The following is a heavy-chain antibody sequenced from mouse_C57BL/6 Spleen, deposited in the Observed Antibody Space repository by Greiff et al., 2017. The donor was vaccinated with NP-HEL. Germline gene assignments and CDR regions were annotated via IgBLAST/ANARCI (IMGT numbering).Heavy chain of an antibody. J-gene: IGHJ3*01. Sequence: VQLQESGPELVKPGASVKISCKASGYAFSSSWMNWVKQRPGKGLEWIGRIYPGDGDTNYNGKFKGKATLTADNASSTAYMQLSSLTSEDSAVYFCARDYYGSCPHWFAYWGKGTLVTVSA. CDR3: ARDYYGSCPHWFAY. CDR2: IYPGDGDT. CDR1: GYAFSSSW. D-gene: IGHD1-1*01. V-gene: IGHV1-82*01.